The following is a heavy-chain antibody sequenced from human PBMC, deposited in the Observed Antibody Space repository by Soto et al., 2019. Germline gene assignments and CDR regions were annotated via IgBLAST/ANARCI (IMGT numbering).Heavy chain of an antibody. CDR1: GFTFSNAW. J-gene: IGHJ6*03. D-gene: IGHD1-26*01. CDR3: TTDKLPVGATPDYYYYYMDV. V-gene: IGHV3-15*01. CDR2: MKSKNDGGTT. Sequence: EVQLVESGGGLVKPGGSLRLSCAASGFTFSNAWMSWVRQAPGKGLEWVGRMKSKNDGGTTDYAARVKGRFTISRDDSKNTLYLQMNSLKTEDTAVYYCTTDKLPVGATPDYYYYYMDVWGKGTTVTVSS.